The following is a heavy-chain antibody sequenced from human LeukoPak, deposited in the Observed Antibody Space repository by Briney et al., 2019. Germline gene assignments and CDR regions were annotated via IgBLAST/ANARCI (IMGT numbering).Heavy chain of an antibody. J-gene: IGHJ4*02. Sequence: GGSLRLSCAASGFTVSSNYMSWVRQAPGKGLEWVSVIYSGGSTYYADSVKGRFTISRDNSKNTLYLQMNGLRTEDTAVYYCAKDPDSSGYYYYWFDYWGQGTLVTVSS. CDR1: GFTVSSNY. CDR2: IYSGGST. V-gene: IGHV3-53*05. CDR3: AKDPDSSGYYYYWFDY. D-gene: IGHD3-22*01.